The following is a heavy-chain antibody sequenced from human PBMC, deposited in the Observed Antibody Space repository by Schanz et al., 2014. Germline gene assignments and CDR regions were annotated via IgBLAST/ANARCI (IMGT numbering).Heavy chain of an antibody. CDR2: IGNGGVTI. CDR1: GFTFSDYF. V-gene: IGHV3-11*01. CDR3: AKSQGSSFDS. Sequence: VQLVESGGGLVQPGGSLRLSCAASGFTFSDYFMAWIRQPPGRGLEWVSYIGNGGVTIYYADSVKGRFTISSDNSKSTLYLQMSSLRAEDTAVYYCAKSQGSSFDSWGQGTLVTVSS. J-gene: IGHJ4*02. D-gene: IGHD6-13*01.